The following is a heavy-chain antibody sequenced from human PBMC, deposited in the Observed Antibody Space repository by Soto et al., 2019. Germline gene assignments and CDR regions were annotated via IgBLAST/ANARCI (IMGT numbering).Heavy chain of an antibody. CDR3: AKDRDYPRDYFHY. CDR2: TSANGQGI. Sequence: GGSLRLSCAASGFTFNNYAMSWVRQAPGKGLEWVSATSANGQGIYYADSVKGRFIISRDNSKNTVFLHMDSLTAEDTAVYYCAKDRDYPRDYFHYWGQGTLVTVSS. V-gene: IGHV3-23*01. D-gene: IGHD3-10*01. J-gene: IGHJ4*02. CDR1: GFTFNNYA.